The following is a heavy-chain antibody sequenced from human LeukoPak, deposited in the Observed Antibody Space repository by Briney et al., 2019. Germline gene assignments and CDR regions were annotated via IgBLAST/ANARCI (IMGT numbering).Heavy chain of an antibody. D-gene: IGHD3-10*01. CDR1: GFTFSNYG. CDR3: AKGHYVSGRYDAFDI. V-gene: IGHV3-48*01. Sequence: GGSLRLSCAVSGFTFSNYGMNWVRQAPGKGLEWVSYISSSSSTIYYADSVKGRFTISRDNARNSLYLQMNSLRAEDTAVYYCAKGHYVSGRYDAFDIWGQGTMVTVSS. CDR2: ISSSSSTI. J-gene: IGHJ3*02.